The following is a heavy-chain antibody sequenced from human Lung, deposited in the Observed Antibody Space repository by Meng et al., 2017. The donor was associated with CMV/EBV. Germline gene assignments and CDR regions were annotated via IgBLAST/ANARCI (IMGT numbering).Heavy chain of an antibody. Sequence: ASXXVSXKASGYTFTGYYIHWVRQAPGQGLEWMGWINPKSGDTNYAQKFQGRVSMTRDTSITTGYMELRSLRSDDTAVYYCAREQAGDYGSGQDAFDIWGQGXIVTSSS. CDR3: AREQAGDYGSGQDAFDI. D-gene: IGHD3-10*01. J-gene: IGHJ3*02. CDR2: INPKSGDT. V-gene: IGHV1-2*02. CDR1: GYTFTGYY.